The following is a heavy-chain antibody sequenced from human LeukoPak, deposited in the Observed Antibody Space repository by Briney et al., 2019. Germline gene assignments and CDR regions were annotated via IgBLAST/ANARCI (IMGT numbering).Heavy chain of an antibody. D-gene: IGHD6-19*01. CDR3: ARDRGQWLVDWYFDL. V-gene: IGHV4-39*02. J-gene: IGHJ2*01. CDR2: IYYSGST. CDR1: GGSISSSGYY. Sequence: SETLSLTCTVSGGSISSSGYYWGWIRQPPGKGLEWIASIYYSGSTYYNPSLKSRVTISVDTSKNQLSLKLSSVTAADTAVYYCARDRGQWLVDWYFDLWGRGTLVTVSS.